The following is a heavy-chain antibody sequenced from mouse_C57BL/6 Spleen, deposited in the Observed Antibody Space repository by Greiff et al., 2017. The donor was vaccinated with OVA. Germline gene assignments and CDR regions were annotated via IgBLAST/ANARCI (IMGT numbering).Heavy chain of an antibody. Sequence: QVQLQQSGAELVRPGTSVKVSCKASGYAFTNYLLEWVKQRPGQGLEWIGVINPGSGGTTYNEQVKGKATLTADNSSSTAYMQLSSLTSEDSAVYFCARPGDYDAWFAYWGQGTLVTVSA. D-gene: IGHD2-4*01. CDR2: INPGSGGT. CDR3: ARPGDYDAWFAY. J-gene: IGHJ3*01. CDR1: GYAFTNYL. V-gene: IGHV1-54*01.